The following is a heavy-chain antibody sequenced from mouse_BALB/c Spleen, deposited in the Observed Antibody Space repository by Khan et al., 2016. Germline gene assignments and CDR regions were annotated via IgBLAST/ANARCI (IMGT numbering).Heavy chain of an antibody. V-gene: IGHV3-6*02. CDR1: GYSITSGYY. CDR2: ISYDGSN. D-gene: IGHD1-1*01. Sequence: EVQLVESGPGLVKPSQSLSLTCSVSGYSITSGYYWNWIRQFPGNKLEWMGYISYDGSNNYNPSLKNRISITRDTSKNQFFLKLNSVTTEDTATXYSARRGSSHWYFDVWGAGTTVTVSS. CDR3: ARRGSSHWYFDV. J-gene: IGHJ1*01.